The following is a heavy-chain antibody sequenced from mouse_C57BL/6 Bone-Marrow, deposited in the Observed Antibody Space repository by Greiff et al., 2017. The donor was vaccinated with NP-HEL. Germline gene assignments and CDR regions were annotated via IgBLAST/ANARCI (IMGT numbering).Heavy chain of an antibody. Sequence: VQLQQSGAELARPGASVKMSCKASGYTFTSYTMHWVKQRPGTGLEWIGYINPSSGYTKYNQKFKDTATLTADKSSSTAYMQLSRLTTEDSAGYYWERKPYYSAGYPDYAMDNWGQGTSDTGSS. J-gene: IGHJ4*01. V-gene: IGHV1-4*01. CDR2: INPSSGYT. CDR3: ERKPYYSAGYPDYAMDN. CDR1: GYTFTSYT. D-gene: IGHD3-2*02.